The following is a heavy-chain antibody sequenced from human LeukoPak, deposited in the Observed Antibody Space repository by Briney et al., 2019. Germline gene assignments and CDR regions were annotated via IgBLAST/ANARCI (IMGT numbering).Heavy chain of an antibody. CDR2: IYYSGST. CDR3: ARDRAIAAAGTRSPYYYYYGMDV. V-gene: IGHV4-59*01. D-gene: IGHD6-13*01. CDR1: GGSISSYY. J-gene: IGHJ6*04. Sequence: PSETLSLTCTVSGGSISSYYWSWIRQPPGKGLEWIGYIYYSGSTNYNPSLESRVTISVDTSKNQFSLKLSSVTAADTAVYYCARDRAIAAAGTRSPYYYYYGMDVWGKGTTVTVSS.